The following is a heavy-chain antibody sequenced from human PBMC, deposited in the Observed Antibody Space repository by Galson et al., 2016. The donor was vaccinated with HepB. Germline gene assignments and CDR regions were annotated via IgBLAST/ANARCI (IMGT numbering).Heavy chain of an antibody. V-gene: IGHV3-48*01. CDR2: ISRSSSTV. J-gene: IGHJ6*02. Sequence: SLRLSCAASGLIITTYNMNWVRQAPGKGLEWVSSISRSSSTVYYASSVEGRFIVSRDNAQNSLYLQMNSLKAEDTAVYYCASTLTRNGFYYGMDVWGQGTTVTVSS. CDR3: ASTLTRNGFYYGMDV. CDR1: GLIITTYN. D-gene: IGHD1-1*01.